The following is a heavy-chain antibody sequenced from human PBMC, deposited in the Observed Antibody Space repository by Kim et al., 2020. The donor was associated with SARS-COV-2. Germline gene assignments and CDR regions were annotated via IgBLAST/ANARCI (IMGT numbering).Heavy chain of an antibody. J-gene: IGHJ4*02. Sequence: SETLSLTCAVYGGSFSGYYWSWIRQPPGKGLEWIGEINHSGSTNYNPSLKSRVTISVDTSKNQFSLKLSSVTAADTAVYYCASSDAVAGTSDYWGQGTLVTVSS. V-gene: IGHV4-34*01. CDR2: INHSGST. CDR3: ASSDAVAGTSDY. D-gene: IGHD6-19*01. CDR1: GGSFSGYY.